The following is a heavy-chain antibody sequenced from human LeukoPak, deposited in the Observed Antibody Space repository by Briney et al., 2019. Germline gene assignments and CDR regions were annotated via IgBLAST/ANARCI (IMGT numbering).Heavy chain of an antibody. Sequence: GASVKVSCKVSGYTLTELSMHWVRQAPGKGLEWMVGFDPEDGETIYAQKFQGRVTMTEDTSTDTAYMELSSLRSEDTAVYYCATWGIFGVVITTWGQGTLVTVSS. D-gene: IGHD3-3*01. CDR2: FDPEDGET. CDR1: GYTLTELS. CDR3: ATWGIFGVVITT. V-gene: IGHV1-24*01. J-gene: IGHJ5*02.